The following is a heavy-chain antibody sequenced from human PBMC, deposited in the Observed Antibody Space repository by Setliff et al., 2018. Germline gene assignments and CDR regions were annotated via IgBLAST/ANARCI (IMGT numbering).Heavy chain of an antibody. CDR1: GFTFSSYS. CDR2: ISYSSGSI. J-gene: IGHJ4*02. D-gene: IGHD6-19*01. Sequence: PGGSLRLSCEASGFTFSSYSMNWVRQAPGKGLEWVAHISYSSGSISYADSVKGRFTISRDNAKNSLYLQMNSLRAEDTAVYYCARLQFYSSGWYRDDYWGQGTLVTVSS. CDR3: ARLQFYSSGWYRDDY. V-gene: IGHV3-21*05.